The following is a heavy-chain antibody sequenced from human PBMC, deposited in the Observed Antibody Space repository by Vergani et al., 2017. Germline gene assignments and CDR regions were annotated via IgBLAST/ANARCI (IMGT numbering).Heavy chain of an antibody. V-gene: IGHV1-2*02. CDR1: GYTFTGYY. J-gene: IGHJ6*03. Sequence: QVQLVQSGTEVKKPGASVKVSCKASGYTFTGYYMHWVRQAPGQGLEWMGWINPNSGGTNYARKFQGRVTMTRDTSISTAYMELSGLRSDDTAVYYCAREGDTGYSSGWYRFYYYYYMDVWGKGTTVTVSS. CDR2: INPNSGGT. CDR3: AREGDTGYSSGWYRFYYYYYMDV. D-gene: IGHD6-19*01.